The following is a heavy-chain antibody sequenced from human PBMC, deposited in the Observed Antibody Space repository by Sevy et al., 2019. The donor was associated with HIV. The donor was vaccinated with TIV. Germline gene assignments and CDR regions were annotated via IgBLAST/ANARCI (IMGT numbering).Heavy chain of an antibody. D-gene: IGHD1-26*01. J-gene: IGHJ4*02. CDR1: GDSITSLY. V-gene: IGHV4-59*08. CDR3: AGENAWGRGYS. Sequence: SETLCLTCTVSGDSITSLYWNWIRHPPGKGLEWIANIYYNGHINYNPSLKSRVTLSLDTSKNQFSLRLSSVTAADTAMYYCAGENAWGRGYSWGQGTLVTVSS. CDR2: IYYNGHI.